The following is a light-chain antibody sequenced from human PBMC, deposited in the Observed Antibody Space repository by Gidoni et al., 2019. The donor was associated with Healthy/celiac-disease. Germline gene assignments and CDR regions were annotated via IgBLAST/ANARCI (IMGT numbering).Light chain of an antibody. J-gene: IGKJ1*01. V-gene: IGKV3-15*01. CDR3: QQYNNWPQT. CDR2: GAS. Sequence: VMTQSSATLSVSPGESATLSCRASQSVSSNLAWYQQKPGQAPRLLIYGASTRATGIPARFSGSGSGTEFTLTISSLQSEDFAVYYCQQYNNWPQTFGQGTKVEIK. CDR1: QSVSSN.